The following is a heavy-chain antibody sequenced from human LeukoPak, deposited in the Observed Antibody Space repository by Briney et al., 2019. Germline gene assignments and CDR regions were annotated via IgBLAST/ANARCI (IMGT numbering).Heavy chain of an antibody. CDR2: INHSGST. Sequence: SETLSLTCAVYGGSFSGYYWSWTRQPPGKGLEWIGEINHSGSTNYNPSLKSRVTISVNTSKNQFSLKLSSVTAADTAVYYCAREIRGDSWFDPWGQGTLVTVSS. J-gene: IGHJ5*02. CDR1: GGSFSGYY. CDR3: AREIRGDSWFDP. V-gene: IGHV4-34*01. D-gene: IGHD3-16*01.